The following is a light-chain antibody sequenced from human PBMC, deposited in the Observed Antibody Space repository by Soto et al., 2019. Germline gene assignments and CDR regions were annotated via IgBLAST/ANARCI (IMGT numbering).Light chain of an antibody. J-gene: IGKJ2*01. Sequence: DIQMTQSPSSLSASVGDRVTITCRASRTISFHLNWYQQKPGKAPKLLIYAASSLQSGVPSRFSGSGSGTDFTLTISSLQPEDFATYYCQQSYSTPRTFGQGTKLEVK. CDR2: AAS. V-gene: IGKV1-39*01. CDR3: QQSYSTPRT. CDR1: RTISFH.